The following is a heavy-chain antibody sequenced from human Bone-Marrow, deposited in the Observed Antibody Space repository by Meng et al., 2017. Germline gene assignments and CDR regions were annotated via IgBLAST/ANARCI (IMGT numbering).Heavy chain of an antibody. Sequence: GESLKISCAASGFTFSSYGMHWVRQAPGKGLEWVAVIWYDGSNKYYADSVKGRFTISRDNSKNTLYLQMNSLRAEDTAVYYCARERGQTTYYYGSGSADYYYSMDVWGQGTTVTVSS. CDR1: GFTFSSYG. J-gene: IGHJ6*02. CDR3: ARERGQTTYYYGSGSADYYYSMDV. D-gene: IGHD3-10*01. CDR2: IWYDGSNK. V-gene: IGHV3-33*08.